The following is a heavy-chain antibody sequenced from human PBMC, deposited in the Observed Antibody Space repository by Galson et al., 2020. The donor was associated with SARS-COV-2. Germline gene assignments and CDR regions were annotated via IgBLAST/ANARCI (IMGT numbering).Heavy chain of an antibody. D-gene: IGHD2-15*01. J-gene: IGHJ4*02. CDR2: INWNGGST. Sequence: GGSLRLSCAASGFTFDDYGMSWVRQAPGKGLEWVSGINWNGGSTGYADSVKGRFTISRDNAKNSLYLQMNSLRAEDTALYHCATYCSGGSCYVDYWGQGTLVTVSS. V-gene: IGHV3-20*01. CDR3: ATYCSGGSCYVDY. CDR1: GFTFDDYG.